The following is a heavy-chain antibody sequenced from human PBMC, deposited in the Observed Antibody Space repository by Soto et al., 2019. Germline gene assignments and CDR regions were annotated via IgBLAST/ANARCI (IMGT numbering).Heavy chain of an antibody. V-gene: IGHV1-69*13. J-gene: IGHJ6*02. Sequence: SVKVSCKASGGTFSSYAISWVRQAPGQGLEWMGGIIPIFGTANYAQKFQGRVTITADESTSTAYMELSSLRSEDTAVYYCARNRYYYDSSGYVDGMDVWGQGTTVTVSS. CDR2: IIPIFGTA. D-gene: IGHD3-22*01. CDR3: ARNRYYYDSSGYVDGMDV. CDR1: GGTFSSYA.